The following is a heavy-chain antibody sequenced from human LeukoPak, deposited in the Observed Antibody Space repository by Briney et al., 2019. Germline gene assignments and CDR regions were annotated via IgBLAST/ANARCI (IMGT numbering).Heavy chain of an antibody. CDR1: GFTFDDYA. CDR2: ISWNSGSI. V-gene: IGHV3-9*01. CDR3: ARGGQYSSSPTFDY. Sequence: PGGSLRLSCAASGFTFDDYAMHWVRQAPGKGLEWVSGISWNSGSIGYADSVKGRFTISRDNAKNSLYLQMNSLRAEDTAVYYCARGGQYSSSPTFDYWGQGTLVTVSS. D-gene: IGHD6-6*01. J-gene: IGHJ4*02.